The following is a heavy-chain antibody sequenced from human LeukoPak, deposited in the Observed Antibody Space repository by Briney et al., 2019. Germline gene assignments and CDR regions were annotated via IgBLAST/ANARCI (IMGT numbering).Heavy chain of an antibody. V-gene: IGHV4-31*03. D-gene: IGHD5-18*01. CDR2: IYYSGST. CDR1: GGSISSGGYY. CDR3: AREVGYSYGFPDY. Sequence: KASETLSLTCTVSGGSISSGGYYWSWIRQHPGKGLEWIGYIYYSGSTYYNPSLKSRVTISVDTSKNQFSLKLSSVTAADTAVYYCAREVGYSYGFPDYWGQGTLVTVSS. J-gene: IGHJ4*02.